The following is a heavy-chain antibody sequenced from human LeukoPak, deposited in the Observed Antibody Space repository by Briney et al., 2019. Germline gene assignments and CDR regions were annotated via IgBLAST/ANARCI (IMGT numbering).Heavy chain of an antibody. J-gene: IGHJ4*02. D-gene: IGHD4-23*01. CDR1: GGSISSYQ. CDR2: IYYSGSA. Sequence: SETLSLTCTVSGGSISSYQWSWIRQPPGKGLEWIGNIYYSGSANYNPSLQSRVIISVDTSKNQFSLKLSPVIAADTAVYYCARVGVDYSGNIIKYFFDYWGQGTLVTVSS. CDR3: ARVGVDYSGNIIKYFFDY. V-gene: IGHV4-59*01.